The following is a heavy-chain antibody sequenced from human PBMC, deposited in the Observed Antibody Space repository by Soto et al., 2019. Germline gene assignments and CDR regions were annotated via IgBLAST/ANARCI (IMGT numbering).Heavy chain of an antibody. CDR3: ARRSKAPEGDY. CDR2: IYYSGST. J-gene: IGHJ4*02. D-gene: IGHD2-2*01. V-gene: IGHV4-39*01. CDR1: GGSISSSSNY. Sequence: QLQLQESGPGLVKPSETLSLTCTVSGGSISSSSNYWGWIRQPPGKGLEWIGRIYYSGSTYYKPSLKSRVTISIDTCKNQCSLKLSSVTAADTAVYYCARRSKAPEGDYWGEGTLVTVSS.